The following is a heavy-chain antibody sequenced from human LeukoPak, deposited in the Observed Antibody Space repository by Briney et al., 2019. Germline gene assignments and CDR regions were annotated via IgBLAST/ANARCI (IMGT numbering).Heavy chain of an antibody. J-gene: IGHJ5*02. Sequence: SVKVSCKASGGTFSSYAISWVRQAPGQGLEWMGRIVPIFGTANYAQKFQGRVTITTDESTSTAYMELSSLRSEDTAVYYCARAGAYSSSWSTENWFDPWGQGTLVTVSS. V-gene: IGHV1-69*05. CDR1: GGTFSSYA. D-gene: IGHD6-13*01. CDR2: IVPIFGTA. CDR3: ARAGAYSSSWSTENWFDP.